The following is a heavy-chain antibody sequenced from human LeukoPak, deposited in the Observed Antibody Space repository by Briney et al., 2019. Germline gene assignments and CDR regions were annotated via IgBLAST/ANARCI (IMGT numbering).Heavy chain of an antibody. Sequence: QAGGSLRLSRAASGFTFSSYSMNWVRQAPGKGLEWVSYISSSSSTIYYADSVKGRFTISRDNAKNSLYLQMNSLRDEDTAVYYCARDRQRYSSGWYLYWGQGTLVTVSS. CDR2: ISSSSSTI. CDR3: ARDRQRYSSGWYLY. J-gene: IGHJ4*02. CDR1: GFTFSSYS. D-gene: IGHD6-19*01. V-gene: IGHV3-48*02.